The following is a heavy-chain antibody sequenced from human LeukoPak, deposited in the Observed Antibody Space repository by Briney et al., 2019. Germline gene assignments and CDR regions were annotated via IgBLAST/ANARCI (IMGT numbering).Heavy chain of an antibody. D-gene: IGHD3-22*01. Sequence: PSETLSLTCTVSGGSISSGGYYWSWIRQPPGKGLEWIGYIYHSGSTYYNPSLKSRVTISVDTSKNQFSLKLSSVTAADTAVYYCTRDGPRSSGYPDNWGQGTLVTVS. V-gene: IGHV4-30-2*01. CDR2: IYHSGST. CDR1: GGSISSGGYY. CDR3: TRDGPRSSGYPDN. J-gene: IGHJ4*02.